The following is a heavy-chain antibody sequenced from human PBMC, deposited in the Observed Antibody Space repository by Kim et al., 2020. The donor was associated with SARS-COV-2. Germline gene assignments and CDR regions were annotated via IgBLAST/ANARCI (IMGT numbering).Heavy chain of an antibody. V-gene: IGHV3-48*03. J-gene: IGHJ4*02. CDR3: ARGEQESTIFGVVQIPSEWAGPPEI. CDR2: ISSSGSTI. D-gene: IGHD3-3*01. Sequence: GGSLRLSCAASGFTFSSYEMNWVRQAPGKGLEWVSYISSSGSTIYYADSVKGRFTISRDNAKNSLYLQMNSLRAEDTAVYYCARGEQESTIFGVVQIPSEWAGPPEIWGQGTLVTVSS. CDR1: GFTFSSYE.